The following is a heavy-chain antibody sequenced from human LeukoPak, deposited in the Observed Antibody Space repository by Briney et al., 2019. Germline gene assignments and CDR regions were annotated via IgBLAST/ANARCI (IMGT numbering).Heavy chain of an antibody. V-gene: IGHV3-21*01. Sequence: GGSLRLSCAASGFTFSSYGMHWVRQAPGKGLEWVSSISSSSSYIYYADSVKGRFTISRDNAKNSLYLQMNSLRAEDTAVYYCARDTGGPPYDWGQGTLVTVSS. D-gene: IGHD1-26*01. CDR3: ARDTGGPPYD. CDR1: GFTFSSYG. J-gene: IGHJ4*02. CDR2: ISSSSSYI.